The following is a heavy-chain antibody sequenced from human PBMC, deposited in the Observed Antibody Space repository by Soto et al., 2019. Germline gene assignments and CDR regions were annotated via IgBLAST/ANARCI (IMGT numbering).Heavy chain of an antibody. CDR3: ARVRSGYYTPIDY. Sequence: QVQLVESGGGVVQPGRSLRLSCAASGFTFSSYAMHWVRQAPGKGLEWVAVISYDGSNKYYADSVKGRFTISRDNSKNTLYLQMNSLRAEDTAVYYCARVRSGYYTPIDYWGQGTLVTVSS. J-gene: IGHJ4*02. CDR2: ISYDGSNK. CDR1: GFTFSSYA. V-gene: IGHV3-30-3*01. D-gene: IGHD3-3*01.